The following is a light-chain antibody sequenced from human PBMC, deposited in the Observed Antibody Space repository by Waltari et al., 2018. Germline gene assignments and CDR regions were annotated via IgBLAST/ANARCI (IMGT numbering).Light chain of an antibody. V-gene: IGKV3-15*01. CDR2: GAS. Sequence: EIVMTQSPATLSVSPGERATLSCRPSQSVSTNLAWYQQKPGQPPRLLIYGASTRATGVPARFSGRGSGTDFTLTISSLQSEDFAVYYCQQYKNWPRGTFGQGTKVEIK. J-gene: IGKJ1*01. CDR3: QQYKNWPRGT. CDR1: QSVSTN.